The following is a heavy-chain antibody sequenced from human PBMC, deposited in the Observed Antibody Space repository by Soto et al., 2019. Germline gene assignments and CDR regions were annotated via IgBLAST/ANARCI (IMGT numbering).Heavy chain of an antibody. CDR3: ARHSTEDYYDSSGYPEYYYGMDV. V-gene: IGHV1-69*13. CDR1: GYTFTSYD. J-gene: IGHJ6*02. Sequence: SVKVSCKASGYTFTSYDINWVRQATGQGLEWMGGIIPIFGTANYAQKFQGRVTITADESTSTAYMELSSLRSEDTAVYYCARHSTEDYYDSSGYPEYYYGMDVWGQGTTVTVSS. CDR2: IIPIFGTA. D-gene: IGHD3-22*01.